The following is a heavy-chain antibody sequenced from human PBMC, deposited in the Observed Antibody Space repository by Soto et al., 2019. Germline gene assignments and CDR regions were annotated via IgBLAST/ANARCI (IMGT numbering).Heavy chain of an antibody. CDR3: ATHPPYGPLDH. Sequence: SETLSLTCTVSGDSISTYYWSWLRQPPGRGLEWIGYIYYTGNTNYNPSLKSRLTISVDTSKNQLSLRLTSVTAADTAVYYCATHPPYGPLDHWGQGTLVTVSS. D-gene: IGHD4-17*01. V-gene: IGHV4-59*08. CDR1: GDSISTYY. J-gene: IGHJ4*02. CDR2: IYYTGNT.